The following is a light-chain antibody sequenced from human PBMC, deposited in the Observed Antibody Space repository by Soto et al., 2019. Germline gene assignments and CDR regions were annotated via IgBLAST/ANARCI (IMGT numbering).Light chain of an antibody. V-gene: IGLV1-44*01. CDR3: AAWDDSLNIFV. J-gene: IGLJ1*01. CDR1: SSNIGSNT. CDR2: DAN. Sequence: QSVLTQPPSVSGTPGQRVTISCAGSSSNIGSNTVTWYQQLPGTAPKLLIYDANQRPSGVPDRFSGSKSGTSASLAISGLQSEDEADYYCAAWDDSLNIFVFATGTKLTVL.